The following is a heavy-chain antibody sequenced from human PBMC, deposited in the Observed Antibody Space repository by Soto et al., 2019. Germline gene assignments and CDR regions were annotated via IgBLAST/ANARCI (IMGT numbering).Heavy chain of an antibody. CDR1: GLSFTSAW. CDR3: ARYGTRGDW. D-gene: IGHD3-10*01. Sequence: GGSLRLSCAASGLSFTSAWLNWVRKAPGKGLEWVSYISSSGLTTYYADFAEGRFTISRDNAKDSLYLHLNSLRVGDTAVYYCARYGTRGDWWGLGTQVTVSS. V-gene: IGHV3-48*04. J-gene: IGHJ5*01. CDR2: ISSSGLTT.